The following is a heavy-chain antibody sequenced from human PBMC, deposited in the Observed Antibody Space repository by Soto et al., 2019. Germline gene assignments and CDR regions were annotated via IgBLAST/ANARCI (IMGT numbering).Heavy chain of an antibody. CDR2: IIPLFGTP. CDR1: GGIFSTYA. D-gene: IGHD3-10*01. J-gene: IGHJ4*02. CDR3: ARDRDDYGSGNYYNRIDF. Sequence: QVQLVQSGAEVKKPGSSVKVSCKASGGIFSTYAISWLRQAPGQGLEWMGGIIPLFGTPNYAQRFQGRVTIXXXXXXXXXXXXXXXXXXXXXXXXXCARDRDDYGSGNYYNRIDFWGQGTLVTVSS. V-gene: IGHV1-69*01.